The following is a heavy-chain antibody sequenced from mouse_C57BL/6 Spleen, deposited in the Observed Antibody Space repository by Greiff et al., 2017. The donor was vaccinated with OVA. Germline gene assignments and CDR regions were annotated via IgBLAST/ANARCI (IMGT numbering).Heavy chain of an antibody. CDR1: GYAFSSSW. CDR3: ASSLTSFDY. V-gene: IGHV1-82*01. J-gene: IGHJ2*01. CDR2: IYPGDGDT. D-gene: IGHD1-3*01. Sequence: VKLMESGPELVKPGASVKISCKASGYAFSSSWMNWVKQRPGKGLEWIGRIYPGDGDTNYNGKFKGKATLTADKSSSTAYMQLSSLTSEDSAVYFCASSLTSFDYWGQGTTLTVSS.